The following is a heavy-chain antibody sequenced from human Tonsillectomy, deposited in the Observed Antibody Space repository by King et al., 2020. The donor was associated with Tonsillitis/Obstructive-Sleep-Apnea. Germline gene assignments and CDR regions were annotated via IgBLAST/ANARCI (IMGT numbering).Heavy chain of an antibody. CDR2: INWNGGST. V-gene: IGHV3-20*04. CDR3: ARGEGYCSSTSCYTIDY. J-gene: IGHJ4*02. D-gene: IGHD2-2*02. Sequence: VQLVESGGGVVRPGGSLRLSCAASGFTFDDYGMSWVRQAPGKGLEWVSGINWNGGSTGYADSVKGRFTISRDNAKNSLYLQMNSLSAEDTALYYCARGEGYCSSTSCYTIDYWGQGTLVTVSS. CDR1: GFTFDDYG.